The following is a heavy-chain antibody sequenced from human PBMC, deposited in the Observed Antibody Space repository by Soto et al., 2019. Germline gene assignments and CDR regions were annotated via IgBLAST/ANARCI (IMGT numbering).Heavy chain of an antibody. D-gene: IGHD6-19*01. CDR1: GFTFSSYE. CDR3: ARDEGSAWYFDY. J-gene: IGHJ4*02. V-gene: IGHV3-48*03. CDR2: IVGGGTTV. Sequence: LRLSCAASGFTFSSYEMNWVRQAPGKGLEWVSYIVGGGTTVYYADSVKGRFTISRDNAKNSLYLQMNSLRAEDTAVYFCARDEGSAWYFDYWGQGTVVTVSS.